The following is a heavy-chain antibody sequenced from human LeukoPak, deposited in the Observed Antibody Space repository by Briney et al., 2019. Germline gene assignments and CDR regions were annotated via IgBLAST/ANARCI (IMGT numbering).Heavy chain of an antibody. V-gene: IGHV3-23*01. CDR3: AKAPHYYDSSGYGFDY. D-gene: IGHD3-22*01. J-gene: IGHJ4*02. CDR2: ISGSGGST. Sequence: PGGSLRLSCEASGFSLGDYAMHWVRQAPGKGLEWVSAISGSGGSTYYADSVKGRFTISRDNSKNTLYLQMNSLRAEDTAVYYCAKAPHYYDSSGYGFDYWGQGTLVTVSS. CDR1: GFSLGDYA.